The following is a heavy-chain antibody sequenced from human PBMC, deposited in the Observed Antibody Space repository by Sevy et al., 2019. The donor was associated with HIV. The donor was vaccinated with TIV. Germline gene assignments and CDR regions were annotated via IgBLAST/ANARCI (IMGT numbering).Heavy chain of an antibody. J-gene: IGHJ6*03. CDR1: GGTFSSYA. Sequence: ASVKVSCKASGGTFSSYAISWVRQAPGQGLEWMGGIIPIFGTANYEQKFQGRVTITADKSTSTAYMELSSLRSEDTAVYYCARDGIAAGSYYYMDVWGKGTTVTVSS. CDR2: IIPIFGTA. V-gene: IGHV1-69*06. CDR3: ARDGIAAGSYYYMDV. D-gene: IGHD6-25*01.